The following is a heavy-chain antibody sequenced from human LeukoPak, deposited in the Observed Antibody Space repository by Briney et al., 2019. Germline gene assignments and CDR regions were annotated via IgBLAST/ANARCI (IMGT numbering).Heavy chain of an antibody. CDR3: ARDWEWYGEFEHKWFDP. D-gene: IGHD3-10*01. CDR1: GFTFSSYS. V-gene: IGHV3-48*04. CDR2: ISSSSSTI. J-gene: IGHJ5*02. Sequence: GGSLRLSCVASGFTFSSYSMNWVRQAPGKGLEWVSYISSSSSTIYYADSVKGRFTISRDNAKNSLYLQMNNLRAEDTAVYYCARDWEWYGEFEHKWFDPWGQETLVTVSS.